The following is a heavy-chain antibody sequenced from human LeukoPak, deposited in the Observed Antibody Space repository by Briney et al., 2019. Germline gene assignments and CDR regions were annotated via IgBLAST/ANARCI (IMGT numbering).Heavy chain of an antibody. CDR2: IYYSGST. Sequence: PSETLSLTCTVSGGSISSGDYYWSWIRQPPGKGLEWIGYIYYSGSTYYNPSLKSRVTILVDTSKNQFSLKLSSVTAADTAAYYCARYSGSYYLGYWGQGTLVTVSS. CDR3: ARYSGSYYLGY. D-gene: IGHD1-26*01. J-gene: IGHJ4*02. V-gene: IGHV4-30-4*01. CDR1: GGSISSGDYY.